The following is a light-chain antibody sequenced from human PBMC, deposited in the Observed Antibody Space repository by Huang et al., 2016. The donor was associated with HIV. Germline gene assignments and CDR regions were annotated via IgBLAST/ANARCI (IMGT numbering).Light chain of an antibody. CDR3: QQYNTYLYT. J-gene: IGKJ2*01. CDR1: QNINAW. CDR2: RAS. Sequence: DIQMTQSPSILSASVGDRVTITCRASQNINAWLAWYQQKPGKAPKLLIDRASSLQTGVPSRFTGSGSGTEFTLTITSLQPDDLGTYYCQQYNTYLYTFGQGTKLEI. V-gene: IGKV1-5*03.